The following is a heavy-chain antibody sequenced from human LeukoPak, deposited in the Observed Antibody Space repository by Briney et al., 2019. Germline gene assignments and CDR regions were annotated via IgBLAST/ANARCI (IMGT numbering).Heavy chain of an antibody. V-gene: IGHV1-8*03. CDR1: GYTFTSYD. D-gene: IGHD3-3*01. Sequence: ASVKVSCKASGYTFTSYDINWVRQATGQGLEWMGWMNPNSGNTGYAQKFQGRVTITRNTSISTAYMELSSPRSEDTAVYYCARGRYYDFWSGYYIHHFDYWGQGTLVTVSS. J-gene: IGHJ4*02. CDR2: MNPNSGNT. CDR3: ARGRYYDFWSGYYIHHFDY.